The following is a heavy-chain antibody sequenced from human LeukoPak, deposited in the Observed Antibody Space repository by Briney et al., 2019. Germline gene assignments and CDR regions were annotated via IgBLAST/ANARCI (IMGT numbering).Heavy chain of an antibody. CDR2: ISSSTSYI. CDR3: ARAGGSTVSHSDY. CDR1: GFTFSSYS. V-gene: IGHV3-21*01. Sequence: GGSLRLSCAASGFTFSSYSMNWIRQAPGKGLEWVSSISSSTSYIYYADSVKGRFTISKDNAKNSLYLQMNSLRAEDTAAYYCARAGGSTVSHSDYWGQGTLVTVSS. D-gene: IGHD4-17*01. J-gene: IGHJ4*02.